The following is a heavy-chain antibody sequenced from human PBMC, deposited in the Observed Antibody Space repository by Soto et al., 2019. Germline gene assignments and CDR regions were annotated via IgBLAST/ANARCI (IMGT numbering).Heavy chain of an antibody. CDR1: GYTFTNFG. D-gene: IGHD3-16*01. J-gene: IGHJ4*02. CDR3: ARGGTRIDY. V-gene: IGHV1-18*01. Sequence: QVQLVQSGAEVKKPGASVKVSCKASGYTFTNFGISWVRQAPGQGLEWMGWISAYNGNTNYAQKFQGRVTKTTDTSTSTAYMELRSLRSADTAGAYCARGGTRIDYWGQGTLVTVSS. CDR2: ISAYNGNT.